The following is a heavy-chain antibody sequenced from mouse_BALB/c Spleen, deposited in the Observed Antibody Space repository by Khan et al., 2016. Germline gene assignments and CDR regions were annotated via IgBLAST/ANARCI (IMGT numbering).Heavy chain of an antibody. J-gene: IGHJ4*01. CDR3: ARWHRDYAMDY. V-gene: IGHV3-2*02. CDR2: INYSGST. Sequence: EVQLVESGPGLAKPSQSLSLTCTVTGYSITSDYAWNWIRQFPGNKLEWMGYINYSGSTSYNPTLKSRISITRDTSKNQFFLQLNSVTTEDTATYFGARWHRDYAMDYWDQGTSVAVSS. D-gene: IGHD2-14*01. CDR1: GYSITSDYA.